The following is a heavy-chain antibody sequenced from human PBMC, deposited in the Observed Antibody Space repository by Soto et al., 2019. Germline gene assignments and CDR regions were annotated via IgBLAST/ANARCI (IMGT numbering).Heavy chain of an antibody. J-gene: IGHJ6*02. CDR2: ISNSGDTI. CDR1: GFTFSTYE. D-gene: IGHD3-16*01. CDR3: ARNPVWPLGAMDV. Sequence: GGSLRLSCAASGFTFSTYEMNWVRQAPGKGLEWVSYISNSGDTIYYADSVKGRFTISRDNAKSSLYLEMDSLRAEDTALYYCARNPVWPLGAMDVWGPGTTVTGSS. V-gene: IGHV3-48*03.